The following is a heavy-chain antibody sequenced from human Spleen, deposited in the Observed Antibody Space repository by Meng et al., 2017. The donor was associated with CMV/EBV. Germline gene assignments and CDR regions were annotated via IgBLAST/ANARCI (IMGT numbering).Heavy chain of an antibody. D-gene: IGHD5-18*01. CDR1: GCTFSSVP. V-gene: IGHV1-69*04. CDR3: ERDSPERGYTP. CDR2: ISPRLGIP. J-gene: IGHJ5*02. Sequence: CKTSGCTFSSVPSSWVQRAAGQGGEWLRMISPRLGIPNHGQELQGRVTISGNKSTSTAYMELSSLRLEDTAMYYCERDSPERGYTPWGRGTLVTVSS.